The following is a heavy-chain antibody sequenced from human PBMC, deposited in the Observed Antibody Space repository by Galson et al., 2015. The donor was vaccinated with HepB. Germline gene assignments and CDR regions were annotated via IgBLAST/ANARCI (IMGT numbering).Heavy chain of an antibody. CDR3: ARGEYRIAAAGTGSFDY. V-gene: IGHV4-34*01. D-gene: IGHD6-13*01. J-gene: IGHJ4*02. CDR1: GGSFSGYY. Sequence: ETLSLTCAVYGGSFSGYYWSWIRQPPGKGLEWIGEINHSGSTNYNPSLKSRVTISVDTSKNQFSLKLSSVTAADTAVYYCARGEYRIAAAGTGSFDYWGQGTLVTVSS. CDR2: INHSGST.